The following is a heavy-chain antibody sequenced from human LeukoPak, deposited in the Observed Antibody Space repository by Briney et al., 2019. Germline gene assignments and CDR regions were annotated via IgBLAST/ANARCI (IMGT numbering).Heavy chain of an antibody. J-gene: IGHJ4*02. CDR2: MNLNSGNT. CDR1: GYTFTSSD. CDR3: ARVICYCSSTGCSYYFDF. D-gene: IGHD2-2*01. V-gene: IGHV1-8*01. Sequence: GASVKLSCTASGYTFTSSDINWVRQATGQGLEWRGGMNLNSGNTGCAQKVQGRVTMSRNNSISTVYMEMSSLRAEDTAVYYCARVICYCSSTGCSYYFDFWGQGTLVSVSS.